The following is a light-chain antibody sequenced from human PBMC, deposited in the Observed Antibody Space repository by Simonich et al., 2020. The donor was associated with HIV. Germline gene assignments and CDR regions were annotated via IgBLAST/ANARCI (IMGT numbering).Light chain of an antibody. V-gene: IGKV4-1*01. CDR1: QSVLYSSNNKNY. CDR3: QQFYSAPLT. J-gene: IGKJ4*01. CDR2: WAS. Sequence: DIVMTQSPDSLALSLGERATLNCKSSQSVLYSSNNKNYLAWYQQKPGQPPKRLLYWASTRESGVPDRISGGGSGTDFTLTISRLQAEDVAVYYCQQFYSAPLTFGGGTKVEIK.